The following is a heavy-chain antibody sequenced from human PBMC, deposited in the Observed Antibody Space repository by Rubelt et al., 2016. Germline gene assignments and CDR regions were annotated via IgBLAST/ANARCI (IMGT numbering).Heavy chain of an antibody. J-gene: IGHJ3*02. CDR2: IYHSGST. Sequence: QVQLQESGPGLVKPSETLSLTCTVSGGSISSYYWSWIRQPPGKGLEWIGEIYHSGSTNYNPSLNSRVTISVDKSKNQFSLKLSSVTAADTAVYYCANQWLAGNAFDIWGQGTMVTVSS. D-gene: IGHD6-19*01. CDR1: GGSISSYY. CDR3: ANQWLAGNAFDI. V-gene: IGHV4-59*12.